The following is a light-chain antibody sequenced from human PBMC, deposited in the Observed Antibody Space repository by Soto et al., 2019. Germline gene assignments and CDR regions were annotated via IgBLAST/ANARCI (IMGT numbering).Light chain of an antibody. CDR3: CSYAGSYTLL. Sequence: QSALTQPRSVSGSPGQSVTISCTGTSSDVGGYNYVSWYQQHPGKAPKLMIYDVSKRPSGVPDRFFGSKSGNTASLIISGLQAEDEADYYCCSYAGSYTLLFGGGTKLTVL. J-gene: IGLJ2*01. CDR1: SSDVGGYNY. V-gene: IGLV2-11*01. CDR2: DVS.